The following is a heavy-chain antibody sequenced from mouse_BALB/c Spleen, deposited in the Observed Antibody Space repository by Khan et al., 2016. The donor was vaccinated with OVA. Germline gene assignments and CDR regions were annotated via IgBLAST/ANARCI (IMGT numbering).Heavy chain of an antibody. D-gene: IGHD2-14*01. CDR1: GFTFSSYV. J-gene: IGHJ2*01. CDR2: ISSGGST. Sequence: EVELVESGGGSAKPGGSLKLSCAVSGFTFSSYVMSWVRQTPEKRLEWVASISSGGSTYYSDSVKGRFTISRDNARNLVYLQMSSLRSEDMAMYYCAREAYRYDENYIDYWGQGTTLTVSS. CDR3: AREAYRYDENYIDY. V-gene: IGHV5-6-5*01.